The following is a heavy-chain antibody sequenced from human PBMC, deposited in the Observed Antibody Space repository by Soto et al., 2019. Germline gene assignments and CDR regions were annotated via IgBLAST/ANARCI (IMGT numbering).Heavy chain of an antibody. D-gene: IGHD2-21*02. Sequence: QVQLQPSGPGLVKPSGTLSLTCAVSGGSVSSSNWWSWVRQSPGKGLEWMGEIYHSGSAHYNPSLKSRATISLDKSKNQFSLRLTSVTAADTAVYYCARVPGVVVSADDAFDIWGPGTRVIFSS. CDR3: ARVPGVVVSADDAFDI. V-gene: IGHV4-4*02. J-gene: IGHJ3*02. CDR2: IYHSGSA. CDR1: GGSVSSSNW.